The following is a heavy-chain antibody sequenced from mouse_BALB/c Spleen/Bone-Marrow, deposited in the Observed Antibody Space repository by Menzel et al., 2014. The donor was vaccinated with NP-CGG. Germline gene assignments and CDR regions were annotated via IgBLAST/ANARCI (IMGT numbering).Heavy chain of an antibody. CDR3: ARRGRGFDY. CDR1: GYTFSSYW. Sequence: LKKSGAELMKPGASVKISCKATGYTFSSYWIEWVKQRPGHGLEWIGEILPGSGSTNYNEKFKGKATFTADTSSNTAYMQLSSRTSEDSAVYYCARRGRGFDYWGQGTTLTVSS. D-gene: IGHD3-3*01. J-gene: IGHJ2*01. CDR2: ILPGSGST. V-gene: IGHV1-9*01.